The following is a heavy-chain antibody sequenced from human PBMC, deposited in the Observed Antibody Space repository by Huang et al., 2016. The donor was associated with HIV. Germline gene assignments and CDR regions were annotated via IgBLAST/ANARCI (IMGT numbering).Heavy chain of an antibody. CDR1: GFTFSNYD. V-gene: IGHV3-23*01. Sequence: EVLLSESGGGLVQSRGSLRMSCTASGFTFSNYDGSCGGQGPGKGVEGVAGISSSGEKRHYAESVKGRFTISRDNSKNTMYLQMDTLRVDDTARYFCAKVVAMVVVVRDYYFDSWGQGSLVIVSS. D-gene: IGHD2-15*01. CDR3: AKVVAMVVVVRDYYFDS. CDR2: ISSSGEKR. J-gene: IGHJ4*02.